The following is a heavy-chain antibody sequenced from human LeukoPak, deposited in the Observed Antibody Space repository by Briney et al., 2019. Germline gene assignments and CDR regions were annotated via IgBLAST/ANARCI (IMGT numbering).Heavy chain of an antibody. CDR3: ARDDRLGPAIPRDGFDI. Sequence: SETLSLTCTVSGGSISSYYWSWIRQPPGKGLEWIGYIYYSGSTNYNPSLKSRVTISVNTSKNQFSLRLISVTAADTAVYYCARDDRLGPAIPRDGFDIWGQGTMVTVSS. CDR2: IYYSGST. V-gene: IGHV4-59*01. CDR1: GGSISSYY. D-gene: IGHD2-21*02. J-gene: IGHJ3*02.